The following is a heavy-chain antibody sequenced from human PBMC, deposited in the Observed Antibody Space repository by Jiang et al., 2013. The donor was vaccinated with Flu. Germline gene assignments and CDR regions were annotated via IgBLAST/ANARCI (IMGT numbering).Heavy chain of an antibody. CDR3: ARVQDYYDSSGYYYGTFDY. V-gene: IGHV4-59*01. Sequence: LLKPSETLSLTCTVSGGSISSYYWSWIRQPPGKGLEWIGYIYYSGNTNYNPSLKSRVTISVDTSKNQFSLKLSSVTAADTAVYYCARVQDYYDSSGYYYGTFDYWGQEPWSPSPQ. D-gene: IGHD3-22*01. J-gene: IGHJ4*01. CDR1: GGSISSYY. CDR2: IYYSGNT.